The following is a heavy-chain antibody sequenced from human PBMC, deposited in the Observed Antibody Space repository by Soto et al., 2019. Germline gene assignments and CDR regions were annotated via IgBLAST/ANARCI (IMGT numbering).Heavy chain of an antibody. D-gene: IGHD3-22*01. J-gene: IGHJ6*02. CDR1: GGTFSSYA. CDR2: IIPIFGTA. V-gene: IGHV1-69*13. Sequence: GASVKVSCKASGGTFSSYAISWVRQAPGQGLGWMGGIIPIFGTANYAQKFQGRVTITADESTSTAYMELSSLRSEDTAVYYCARGSRGVVITPGYGMDVWGQGTTVTVSS. CDR3: ARGSRGVVITPGYGMDV.